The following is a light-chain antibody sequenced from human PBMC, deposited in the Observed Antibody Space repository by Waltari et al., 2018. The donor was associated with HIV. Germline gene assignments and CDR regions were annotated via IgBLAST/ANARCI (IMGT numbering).Light chain of an antibody. CDR1: SSHIGAGYH. Sequence: QSVLTQPPSVSGAPGQRVTISCTASSSHIGAGYHVHSYQQLPGTAPKLLIYGNSNRPSGVPDRFSGSKSGTSASLAITGLQAEDEADYYCQSYDSSLVVRRVFGGGTKLTVL. J-gene: IGLJ2*01. CDR3: QSYDSSLVVRRV. V-gene: IGLV1-40*01. CDR2: GNS.